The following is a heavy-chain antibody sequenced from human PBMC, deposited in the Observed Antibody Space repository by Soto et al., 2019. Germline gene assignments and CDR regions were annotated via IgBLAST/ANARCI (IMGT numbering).Heavy chain of an antibody. CDR3: ASAETGIAAAGEYFQH. Sequence: SETLSLTCAVSGGSISSSNWWSWVRQPPGKGLEWIGEIYHSGSTNYNPSLKSRVTISVDKSKNQFSLKLSSVTAADTAVYYCASAETGIAAAGEYFQHWGQGTLVTVSS. CDR1: GGSISSSNW. V-gene: IGHV4-4*02. CDR2: IYHSGST. D-gene: IGHD6-13*01. J-gene: IGHJ1*01.